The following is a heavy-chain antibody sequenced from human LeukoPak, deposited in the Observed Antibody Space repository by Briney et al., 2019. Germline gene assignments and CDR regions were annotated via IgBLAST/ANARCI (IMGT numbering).Heavy chain of an antibody. J-gene: IGHJ3*02. Sequence: PSETLSLTCTVSGSSISSYYWSWIRQPPGKGLEWIGYIYYSGSTNYNPSLKSRVTISVDTSKNQFSLKLSSVTAADTAVYYCARDHDTGNAFDIWGQATMVTVSS. CDR3: ARDHDTGNAFDI. CDR1: GSSISSYY. D-gene: IGHD5-18*01. V-gene: IGHV4-59*01. CDR2: IYYSGST.